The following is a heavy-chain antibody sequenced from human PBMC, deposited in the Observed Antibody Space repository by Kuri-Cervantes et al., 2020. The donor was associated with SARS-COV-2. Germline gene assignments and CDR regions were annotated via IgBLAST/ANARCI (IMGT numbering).Heavy chain of an antibody. D-gene: IGHD5-18*01. J-gene: IGHJ4*02. CDR3: ATDTAMVDY. Sequence: GESLKISCAASGFTFSSYWMSWVRQAPGKGLEWVANIKRDGSEKYYVDSVKGRFTISRDNAKNSLSLQMNSLRAEDTAMYYCATDTAMVDYWGQGTLVTVSS. CDR1: GFTFSSYW. V-gene: IGHV3-7*01. CDR2: IKRDGSEK.